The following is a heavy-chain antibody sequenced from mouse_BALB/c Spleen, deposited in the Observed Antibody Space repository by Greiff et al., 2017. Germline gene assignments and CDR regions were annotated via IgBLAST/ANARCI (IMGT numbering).Heavy chain of an antibody. Sequence: VQLQESGPGLVKPSQSLSLTCTVTGYSITSDYAWNWIRQFPGNKLEWMGYISYSGSTSYNPSLKSRISITRDTSKNQFFLQLNSVTTEDTATYYCARKGLGYRWYFDVWGAGTTVTVSS. V-gene: IGHV3-2*02. D-gene: IGHD2-2*01. CDR1: GYSITSDYA. J-gene: IGHJ1*01. CDR3: ARKGLGYRWYFDV. CDR2: ISYSGST.